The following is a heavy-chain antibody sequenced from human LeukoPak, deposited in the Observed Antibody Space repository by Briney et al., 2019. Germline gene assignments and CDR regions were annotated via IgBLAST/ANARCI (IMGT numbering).Heavy chain of an antibody. CDR2: ISYDGSNK. V-gene: IGHV3-30*04. J-gene: IGHJ5*02. CDR1: GFTFSGSA. CDR3: AKDRPWFDP. Sequence: GGSLELSCAASGFTFSGSAMHWVRQAPGKGLEWVAVISYDGSNKYYADSVKGRFTISRDNSKNTLYLQMNSLRAEDTAVYYCAKDRPWFDPWGQGTLVTVSS.